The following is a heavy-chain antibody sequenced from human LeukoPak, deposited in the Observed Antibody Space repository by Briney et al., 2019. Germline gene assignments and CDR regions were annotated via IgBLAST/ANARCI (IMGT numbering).Heavy chain of an antibody. J-gene: IGHJ6*03. CDR1: GGSISSSSYY. CDR2: IYYSGST. CDR3: VVYYYYYMDV. Sequence: PSESLSLTCTVSGGSISSSSYYWGWIRQPPGKGLEWIGSIYYSGSTYYNPSLKSRVTISVDTSKNQFSLKLSSVTAADTAVYYCVVYYYYYMDVWGKGTTVTVSS. V-gene: IGHV4-39*01.